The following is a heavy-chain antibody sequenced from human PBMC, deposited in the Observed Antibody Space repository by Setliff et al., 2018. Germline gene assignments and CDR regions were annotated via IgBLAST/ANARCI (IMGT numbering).Heavy chain of an antibody. CDR3: AGGRRYDYGWDFDY. D-gene: IGHD4-17*01. CDR2: ISHSGST. V-gene: IGHV4-38-2*02. Sequence: TLSLTCTVSGYSISSGHYWGWIRQPPGKGLEWIGSISHSGSTYYNPSLRSRVTISLDTSKNQFSPKLTSVTAADTAVYYCAGGRRYDYGWDFDYWGQGTLVTVSS. CDR1: GYSISSGHY. J-gene: IGHJ4*02.